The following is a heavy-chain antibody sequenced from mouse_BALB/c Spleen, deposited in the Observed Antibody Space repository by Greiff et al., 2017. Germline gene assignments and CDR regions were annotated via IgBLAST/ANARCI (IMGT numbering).Heavy chain of an antibody. D-gene: IGHD3-1*01. CDR3: ARQRGASSAAWFAY. CDR1: GFTFSSYA. Sequence: DVQLVESGGGLVKPGGSLKLSCAASGFTFSSYAMSWVRQTPEKRLEWVATISSGGSYTYYPDSVKGRFTISRDNAKNTLYLQMSSLRSEDTAMYYCARQRGASSAAWFAYWGQGTLVTVSA. CDR2: ISSGGSYT. J-gene: IGHJ3*01. V-gene: IGHV5-9-3*01.